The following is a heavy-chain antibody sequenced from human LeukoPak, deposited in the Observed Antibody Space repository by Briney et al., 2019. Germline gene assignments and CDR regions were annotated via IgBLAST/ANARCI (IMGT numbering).Heavy chain of an antibody. CDR1: GFTFSNYA. D-gene: IGHD2-8*02. V-gene: IGHV3-23*01. CDR2: ISGTGANA. Sequence: GGSLRLSCAAAGFTFSNYAVSWVRQAPGKGLEWVSAISGTGANAYYADSVRARFTISRDNSKTTLYLQMNSLRAEDTAVYYCAKPPSGYWYYFDDWGQGTLVTVSS. CDR3: AKPPSGYWYYFDD. J-gene: IGHJ4*02.